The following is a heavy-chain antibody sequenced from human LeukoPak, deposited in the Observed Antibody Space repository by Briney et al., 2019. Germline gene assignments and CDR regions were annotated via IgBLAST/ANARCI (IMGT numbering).Heavy chain of an antibody. J-gene: IGHJ4*02. CDR1: GGFISNHY. CDR3: ARGALGICYYFDY. V-gene: IGHV4-59*11. CDR2: FYYSGST. Sequence: SETLSLTCTVSGGFISNHYWSWIRQPPGKGLEWIGYFYYSGSTTYNPSLKSRVTISVDTSKNQFSLNLSSVTAADTAVYYCARGALGICYYFDYWGLGTLVTVS. D-gene: IGHD7-27*01.